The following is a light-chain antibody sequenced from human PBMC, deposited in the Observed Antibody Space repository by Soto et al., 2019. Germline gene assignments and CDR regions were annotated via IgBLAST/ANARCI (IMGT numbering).Light chain of an antibody. CDR3: GTWDSGMSEVV. V-gene: IGLV1-51*01. CDR1: SSNIGNNY. Sequence: QSVLTQPPSVSATPGQAVTISCSGSSSNIGNNYVSWYQQSPGTAPKLLIYDNNQRPSGTPDRFSGSKSGTSATLGITGLQTGDEADYYCGTWDSGMSEVVLGGGTKVTV. J-gene: IGLJ2*01. CDR2: DNN.